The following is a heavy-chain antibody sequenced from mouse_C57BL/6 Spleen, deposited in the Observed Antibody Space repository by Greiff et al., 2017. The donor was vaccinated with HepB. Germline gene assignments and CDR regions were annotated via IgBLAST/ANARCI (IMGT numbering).Heavy chain of an antibody. V-gene: IGHV1-55*01. Sequence: QVQLQQPGAELVKPGASVKMSCKASGYTFTSYWITWVKQRPGQGLEWIGDIYPGSGSTNYNEKFKSKATLTVDTSSSTAYMQLSSLTSEDSAVYYWARYYGSSPYWYFDVWGTGTTVTVSS. D-gene: IGHD1-1*01. CDR3: ARYYGSSPYWYFDV. J-gene: IGHJ1*03. CDR2: IYPGSGST. CDR1: GYTFTSYW.